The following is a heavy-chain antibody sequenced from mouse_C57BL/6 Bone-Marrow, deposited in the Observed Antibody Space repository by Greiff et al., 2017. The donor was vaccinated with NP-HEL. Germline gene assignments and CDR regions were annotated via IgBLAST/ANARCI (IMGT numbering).Heavy chain of an antibody. D-gene: IGHD2-4*01. Sequence: EVQLVESGGGLVQPGGSMKLSCAASGFTFSDAWMAWVRQSPAPVLSWVSEIRNKANNHATYYAESVKGRFTISRDDSKSSVYLQMNSLRAEDTGIYYCTREGYDYDGGGWFAYWGQGTLVTVSA. CDR2: IRNKANNHAT. CDR3: TREGYDYDGGGWFAY. J-gene: IGHJ3*01. V-gene: IGHV6-6*01. CDR1: GFTFSDAW.